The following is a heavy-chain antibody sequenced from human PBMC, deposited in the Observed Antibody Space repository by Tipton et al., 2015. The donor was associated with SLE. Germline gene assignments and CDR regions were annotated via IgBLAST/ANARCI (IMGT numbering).Heavy chain of an antibody. CDR1: GYTFTSYD. D-gene: IGHD3-3*01. CDR3: ARGPPDFWSGDYPFGY. V-gene: IGHV1-8*01. CDR2: MNPNSGNT. Sequence: QSGPEVKKPGASVKVSCKASGYTFTSYDINWVRQATGQGLEWMGWMNPNSGNTGYAQKFQGRVTMTRNTSISTAYMELSSLRSEDTAVYYCARGPPDFWSGDYPFGYWGQGTLVTVSS. J-gene: IGHJ4*02.